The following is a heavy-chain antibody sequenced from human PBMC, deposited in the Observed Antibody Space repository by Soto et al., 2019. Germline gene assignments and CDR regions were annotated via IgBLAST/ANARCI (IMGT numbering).Heavy chain of an antibody. J-gene: IGHJ6*02. Sequence: SVKVSCKESGGTFSSYAISWVRQAPGQGREWMGGIIPIFGTANYAQKFQGRVTITADKSTSTAYMELISLRSEDTAVYYCARVYSSSSYYYYYGIDVWGQGTTVTVSS. CDR3: ARVYSSSSYYYYYGIDV. CDR1: GGTFSSYA. D-gene: IGHD6-13*01. V-gene: IGHV1-69*06. CDR2: IIPIFGTA.